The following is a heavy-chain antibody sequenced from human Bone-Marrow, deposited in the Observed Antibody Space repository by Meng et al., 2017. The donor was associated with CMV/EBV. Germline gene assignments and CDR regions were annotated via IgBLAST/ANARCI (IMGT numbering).Heavy chain of an antibody. CDR2: INPSGGST. CDR3: ARDPSEPSNYDFFPRAFDY. CDR1: GDTSTSYY. V-gene: IGHV1-46*01. D-gene: IGHD3-3*01. Sequence: ASVKVSCKASGDTSTSYYMHWVRQAPGQGLEWRGIINPSGGSTSYAQKFQGRVTMTRDTSTSTVYMELSSLRSEDTAVYYCARDPSEPSNYDFFPRAFDYWGQGTLVPVSS. J-gene: IGHJ4*02.